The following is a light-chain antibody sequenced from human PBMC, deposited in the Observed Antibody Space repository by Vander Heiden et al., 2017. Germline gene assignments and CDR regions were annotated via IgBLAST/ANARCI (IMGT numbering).Light chain of an antibody. CDR1: QGIRSY. CDR2: AAS. J-gene: IGKJ1*01. V-gene: IGKV1D-8*01. CDR3: QQYESFPWT. Sequence: VIWMTQSPSLLSASTGDRVTISCRMSQGIRSYLAWYQQKPGKAPELLIYAASTLQSGVPSRFSGSGSGTDFTLTISCLQSEDFATYYCQQYESFPWTFGQGTKVEIK.